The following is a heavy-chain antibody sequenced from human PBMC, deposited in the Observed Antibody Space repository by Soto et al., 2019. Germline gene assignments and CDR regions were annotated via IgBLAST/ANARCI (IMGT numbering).Heavy chain of an antibody. J-gene: IGHJ4*02. D-gene: IGHD2-15*01. CDR2: ISSGGST. V-gene: IGHV3-23*01. CDR3: AKRSGAGGHLDN. Sequence: TGGSLRLSCAASGFTFTSYAMGWVRQAPGKGLEWVSVISSGGSTYYADSVRGRFTISRDNSTDTLSLQMNSLRAEDTAVYYCAKRSGAGGHLDNWCQGGLVTISS. CDR1: GFTFTSYA.